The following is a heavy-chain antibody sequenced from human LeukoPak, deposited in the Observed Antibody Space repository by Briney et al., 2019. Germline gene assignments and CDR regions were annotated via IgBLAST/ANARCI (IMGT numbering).Heavy chain of an antibody. CDR3: TRGETPGSYYRS. CDR1: GYTFTNYA. J-gene: IGHJ5*02. D-gene: IGHD3-10*01. CDR2: INAGNGYT. V-gene: IGHV1-3*03. Sequence: GASVKVSCKACGYTFTNYAMHWVRLAPGQRLEWMGWINAGNGYTQYSQEFQGRVTITRDTSASTAYMEGRSLRSEDMAVYYCTRGETPGSYYRSWGQGTLVTVSS.